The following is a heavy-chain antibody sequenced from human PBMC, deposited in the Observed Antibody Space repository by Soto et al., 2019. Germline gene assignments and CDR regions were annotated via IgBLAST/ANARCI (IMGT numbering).Heavy chain of an antibody. CDR1: GGAFNGYY. V-gene: IGHV4-34*01. D-gene: IGHD3-10*01. CDR2: INHSGNV. Sequence: QVHLQQWGAGLLKPSETLSLTCAVNGGAFNGYYWTWIRQSPGKGLQWIGEINHSGNVDYNPSLKSRVTSSIDTSKNQFSLTLTSGTAADTAVYYCARAGAALVRGSIGGFDYWGQGTLVTVSS. J-gene: IGHJ4*02. CDR3: ARAGAALVRGSIGGFDY.